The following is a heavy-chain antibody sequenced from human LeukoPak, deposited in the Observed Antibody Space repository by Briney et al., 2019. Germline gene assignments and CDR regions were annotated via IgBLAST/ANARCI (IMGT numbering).Heavy chain of an antibody. CDR2: MNPNSGNT. CDR1: GYTFTSYD. J-gene: IGHJ5*02. Sequence: ASVTVSCKASGYTFTSYDINWVRQATGQGLEWMGWMNPNSGNTGYAQKFQGRVTMTRNTSISTAYMELSSLRSEDTAVYYCARGKSTYYYDSSGYYYWLRFDPWGQGTLVTVSS. D-gene: IGHD3-22*01. CDR3: ARGKSTYYYDSSGYYYWLRFDP. V-gene: IGHV1-8*01.